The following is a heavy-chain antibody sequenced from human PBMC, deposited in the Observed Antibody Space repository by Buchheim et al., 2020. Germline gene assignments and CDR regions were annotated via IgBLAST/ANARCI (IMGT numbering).Heavy chain of an antibody. J-gene: IGHJ4*02. V-gene: IGHV3-23*01. CDR3: AKDRAPVTLLGALDY. CDR1: GFTSSSYA. Sequence: EVQLLESGGGLVQPGGSLRLSCAASGFTSSSYAMSWVRQAPGKGLEWVSSLRGSGESTYYADSVKGRFTISRDSSKNTLYLQMNSLRAEDTAVYYCAKDRAPVTLLGALDYWGQGTL. D-gene: IGHD1-26*01. CDR2: LRGSGEST.